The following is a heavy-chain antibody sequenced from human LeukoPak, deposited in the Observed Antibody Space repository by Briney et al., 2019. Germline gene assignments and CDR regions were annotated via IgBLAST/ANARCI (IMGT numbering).Heavy chain of an antibody. CDR2: ISYSGDST. D-gene: IGHD3-16*02. CDR3: AKGAITFGGIIIYFDS. J-gene: IGHJ4*02. CDR1: GLTFSTYA. V-gene: IGHV3-23*01. Sequence: PGGSLRLSCAASGLTFSTYAMSWVRQAPGKGLEWVSGISYSGDSTAYADSVKGRFTISRDNSKNTLYLQMSSLSPEDTAVYYCAKGAITFGGIIIYFDSWGQGTLVTVSS.